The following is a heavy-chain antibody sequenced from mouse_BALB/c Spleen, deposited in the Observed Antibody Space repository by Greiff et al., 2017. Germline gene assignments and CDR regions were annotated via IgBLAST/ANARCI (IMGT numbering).Heavy chain of an antibody. D-gene: IGHD1-1*01. CDR3: TRGNYYGSSYGIFAY. Sequence: LQQPGSELVRPGASVKLYCKASGYTFTSYWMHWVKQRPGQGLEWIGNIYPGSGSTNYDEKFKSKATLTVDTSSSTAYMQLSSLTSEDSAVYYCTRGNYYGSSYGIFAYWGQGTLVTVSA. V-gene: IGHV1S22*01. CDR1: GYTFTSYW. CDR2: IYPGSGST. J-gene: IGHJ3*01.